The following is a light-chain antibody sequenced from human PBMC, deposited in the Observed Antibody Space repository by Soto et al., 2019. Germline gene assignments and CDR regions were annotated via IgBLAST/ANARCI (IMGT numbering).Light chain of an antibody. Sequence: DLQMTQSPSTLSASVGDRVTITCRASQRNSTWLVWYQQKPGKAPNLLIYKTSSLDSAVSSRLSSSGSETEFTLTYISLQPDDLATEYCHQYNSYPRTVGQGTQVEI. J-gene: IGKJ1*01. CDR2: KTS. CDR3: HQYNSYPRT. CDR1: QRNSTW. V-gene: IGKV1-5*03.